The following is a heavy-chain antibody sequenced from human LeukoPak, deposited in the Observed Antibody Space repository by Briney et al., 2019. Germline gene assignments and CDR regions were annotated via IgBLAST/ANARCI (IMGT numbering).Heavy chain of an antibody. CDR1: GFTFNTYG. CDR2: IDSVGGTT. D-gene: IGHD4-17*01. CDR3: ARSHMYGDYGEDI. J-gene: IGHJ3*02. Sequence: GGSLRLSCAASGFTFNTYGMNWFRQAPGRGLEWISYIDSVGGTTFYADSVKGRFTISRDNANNTLYLQMNSLRAEDAATYYCARSHMYGDYGEDIWGHGTVVAVSS. V-gene: IGHV3-48*04.